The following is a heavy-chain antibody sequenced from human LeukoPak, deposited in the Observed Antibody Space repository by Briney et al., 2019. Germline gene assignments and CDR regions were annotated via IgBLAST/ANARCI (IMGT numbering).Heavy chain of an antibody. CDR3: ARNRYCSGGSCYGDAFDI. Sequence: GGSLRLSCAASGFTFSSYGMHWVRQAPGKGLEWVAFIRYDGSNKYYADSVKGRFTISRDNAKNSLYLQMNSLRAEDTAVYYCARNRYCSGGSCYGDAFDIWGQGTMVTVSS. CDR2: IRYDGSNK. J-gene: IGHJ3*02. V-gene: IGHV3-30*02. CDR1: GFTFSSYG. D-gene: IGHD2-15*01.